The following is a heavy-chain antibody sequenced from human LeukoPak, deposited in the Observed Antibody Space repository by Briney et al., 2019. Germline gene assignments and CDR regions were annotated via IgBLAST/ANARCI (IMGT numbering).Heavy chain of an antibody. Sequence: PSQTLSLTCTVSGGSISSGGYYWSWIRQHPGKGLEWIGYIYYSGSTYYNPSLKSRVTISVDTSKNQFSLKLSSVTAADTAVYYCVRGARGSRSGFDHWGQGTLVTVSS. V-gene: IGHV4-31*03. CDR2: IYYSGST. CDR1: GGSISSGGYY. J-gene: IGHJ4*02. D-gene: IGHD3-10*01. CDR3: VRGARGSRSGFDH.